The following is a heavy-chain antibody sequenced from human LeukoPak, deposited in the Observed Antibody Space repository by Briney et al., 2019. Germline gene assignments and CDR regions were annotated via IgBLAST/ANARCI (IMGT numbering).Heavy chain of an antibody. CDR3: ARGADRNPLDY. CDR1: GGSISSYY. D-gene: IGHD3-22*01. CDR2: IYSSGTT. V-gene: IGHV4-59*12. J-gene: IGHJ4*02. Sequence: PSETLSLTCTVSGGSISSYYWSWIRQPPGKGLEWIGYIYSSGTTNYNPSLKSRVTISVDTSKNQFSLKLSSVTAADTAVYYCARGADRNPLDYWGQGTLVTVSS.